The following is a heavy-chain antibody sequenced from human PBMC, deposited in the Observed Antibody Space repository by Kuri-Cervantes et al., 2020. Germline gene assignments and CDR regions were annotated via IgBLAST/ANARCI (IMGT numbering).Heavy chain of an antibody. CDR3: AATPYYDFGSGPPFDY. CDR1: GGSISSYY. V-gene: IGHV4-59*01. D-gene: IGHD3-3*01. J-gene: IGHJ4*02. Sequence: SETLSLTCTVSGGSISSYYWSWIRQPPGKGLEWIGYIYYIGSTNYNPSLKSRVTISVDTSKSQFALKLNSVTPADTAVYYCAATPYYDFGSGPPFDYWGQGTLVTVSS. CDR2: IYYIGST.